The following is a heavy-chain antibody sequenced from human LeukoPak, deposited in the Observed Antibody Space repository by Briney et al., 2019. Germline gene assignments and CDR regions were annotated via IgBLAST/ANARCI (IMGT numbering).Heavy chain of an antibody. CDR3: ARVIGITMVRGVPTRGNWFDP. CDR1: GYTFTSYG. J-gene: IGHJ5*02. Sequence: ASVKVSCKASGYTFTSYGISWVRQAPGQGLEWMGWISAYNGNTNYAQKLQDRVTMTTDTSTSTAYMELRSLRSDDTAVYYCARVIGITMVRGVPTRGNWFDPWGQGTLVTVSS. CDR2: ISAYNGNT. D-gene: IGHD3-10*01. V-gene: IGHV1-18*01.